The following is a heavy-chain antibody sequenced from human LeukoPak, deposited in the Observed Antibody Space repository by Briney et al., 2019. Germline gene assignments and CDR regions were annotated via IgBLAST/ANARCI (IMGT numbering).Heavy chain of an antibody. CDR3: TATLIWFGELMFDY. V-gene: IGHV3-15*01. J-gene: IGHJ4*02. CDR1: GFTFSNAW. Sequence: GGSLRLSCAASGFTFSNAWMSWVRQAPGKGLEWVGRIKSKTDGGPTDYAAPVIVRFTIYSDDSKNTLYLQMNRLKTADTAVYYCTATLIWFGELMFDYWGQGTLATVSS. CDR2: IKSKTDGGPT. D-gene: IGHD3-10*01.